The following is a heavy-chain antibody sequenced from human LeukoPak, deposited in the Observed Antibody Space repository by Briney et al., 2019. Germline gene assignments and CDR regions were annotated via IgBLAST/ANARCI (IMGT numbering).Heavy chain of an antibody. D-gene: IGHD3-10*01. CDR1: GGSFSGCY. V-gene: IGHV4-34*01. CDR3: ARGSNYYYGSGSYYTRKYYFDY. J-gene: IGHJ4*02. CDR2: INHSGST. Sequence: SETLSLTCAVYGGSFSGCYWSWIRQPPGKGLEWIGEINHSGSTNYNPSLKSRVTISVDTSKNQFSLKLSSVTAADTAVYYCARGSNYYYGSGSYYTRKYYFDYWGQGTLVTVSS.